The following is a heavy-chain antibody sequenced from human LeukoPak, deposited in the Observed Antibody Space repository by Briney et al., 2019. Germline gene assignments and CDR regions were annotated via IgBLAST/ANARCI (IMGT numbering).Heavy chain of an antibody. V-gene: IGHV4-34*01. CDR1: GGSFSGYY. CDR3: ASTKEWLAFDI. D-gene: IGHD6-19*01. J-gene: IGHJ3*02. Sequence: PSETLSLTCAVYGGSFSGYYWSWIRQPPGKGLEWIGEINHSGSTNYNPSLKSRVTISVDTSKNQFSLKLSSVTAADTAVYYCASTKEWLAFDIWGQGTMVTVSS. CDR2: INHSGST.